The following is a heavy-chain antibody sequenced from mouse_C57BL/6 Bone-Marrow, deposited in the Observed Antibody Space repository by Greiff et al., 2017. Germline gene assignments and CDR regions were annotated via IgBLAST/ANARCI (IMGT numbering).Heavy chain of an antibody. V-gene: IGHV1-69*01. CDR2: IDPSDSYT. CDR1: GYTFTSYW. D-gene: IGHD2-2*01. CDR3: AREGYGFHFDY. Sequence: QVQLQQPGAELVMPGASVKLSCKASGYTFTSYWMHWVKQRPGQGLEWIGEIDPSDSYTNYNQKFKGKSTLTVDKSSSTAYMQLSSLTSEDSAVYYCAREGYGFHFDYWGQGTTLTVSS. J-gene: IGHJ2*01.